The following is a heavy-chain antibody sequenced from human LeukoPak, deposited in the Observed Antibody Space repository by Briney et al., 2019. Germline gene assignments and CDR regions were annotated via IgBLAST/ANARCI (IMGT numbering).Heavy chain of an antibody. Sequence: PGRSLRLSCVASGFTFSSYGMHWVRQAPGKGLEWVAVIWYDGSNKYYADSVKGRFTISRDNSKNTLYLQMNSLRAEDTAVYYCARGLGENDYWGQGTLVTVSS. CDR1: GFTFSSYG. V-gene: IGHV3-33*01. CDR3: ARGLGENDY. CDR2: IWYDGSNK. D-gene: IGHD2-21*01. J-gene: IGHJ4*02.